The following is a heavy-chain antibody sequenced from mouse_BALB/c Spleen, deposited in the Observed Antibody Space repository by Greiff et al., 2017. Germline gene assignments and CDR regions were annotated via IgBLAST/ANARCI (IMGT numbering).Heavy chain of an antibody. J-gene: IGHJ3*01. CDR2: ISNLAYSI. CDR3: ARGYDYDAFAY. D-gene: IGHD2-4*01. V-gene: IGHV5-15*02. Sequence: EVKLVESGGGLVQPGGSRKLSCAASGFTFSDYGMAWVRQAPGKGPEWVAFISNLAYSIYYADTVTGRFTISRENAKNTLYLEMSSLRSEDTAMYYCARGYDYDAFAYWGQGTLVTVSA. CDR1: GFTFSDYG.